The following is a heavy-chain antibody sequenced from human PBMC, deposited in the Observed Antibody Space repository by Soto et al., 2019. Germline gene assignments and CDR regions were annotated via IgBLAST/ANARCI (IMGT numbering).Heavy chain of an antibody. V-gene: IGHV3-23*01. CDR1: GFTFSSYA. Sequence: GGSLRLSCAASGFTFSSYAMNWVRQAPGKGLEWVSVISGSGGSTYYADSVKGRFTISRDNSKNTLYLQMNSLRAEDTAVYYCAKRVTSLTTPYWGQGTLVTVSS. D-gene: IGHD4-17*01. CDR3: AKRVTSLTTPY. CDR2: ISGSGGST. J-gene: IGHJ4*02.